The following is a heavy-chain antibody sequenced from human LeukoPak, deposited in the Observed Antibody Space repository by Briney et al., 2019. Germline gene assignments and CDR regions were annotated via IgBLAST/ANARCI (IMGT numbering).Heavy chain of an antibody. CDR2: INHSGST. D-gene: IGHD3-10*01. V-gene: IGHV4-34*01. CDR1: GGSFSGCY. J-gene: IGHJ4*02. CDR3: ARKGRRLLWFGESTPYYFDY. Sequence: SETLSLTCAVYGGSFSGCYWSWIRQPPGKGLEWIGEINHSGSTNYNPSLKSRVTISVDTSKNQFSLKLSSVTAADTAVYYCARKGRRLLWFGESTPYYFDYWGQGTLVTVSS.